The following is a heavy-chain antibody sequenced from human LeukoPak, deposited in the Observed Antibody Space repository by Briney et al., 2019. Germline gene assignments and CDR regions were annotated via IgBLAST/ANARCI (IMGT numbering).Heavy chain of an antibody. CDR1: GFTFSSYS. J-gene: IGHJ5*02. CDR3: ARDIYYDSSGYYVVPHNWFDP. CDR2: ISSSSSYI. V-gene: IGHV3-21*01. D-gene: IGHD3-22*01. Sequence: GGSLRLSCAASGFTFSSYSMNWVRQAPGKGLEGVSSISSSSSYIYYADSVKGRFTISRDNAKNSLYLQMNSLRAEDTAVYYCARDIYYDSSGYYVVPHNWFDPWGQGTLVTVSS.